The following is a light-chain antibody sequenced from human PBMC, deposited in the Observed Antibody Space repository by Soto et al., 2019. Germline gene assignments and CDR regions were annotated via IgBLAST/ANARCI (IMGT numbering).Light chain of an antibody. V-gene: IGKV3-20*01. J-gene: IGKJ5*01. CDR2: AAS. CDR3: QQYVSSPIT. CDR1: QSFGSGY. Sequence: EIVLTQSPGTLSLSPGERATLSCRVSQSFGSGYLAWYQQKPGQAPRLLIYAASNRATGIPGRFSGGGSGTDFTLTISRLEPEDFAVYYCQQYVSSPITFGQGTRLEI.